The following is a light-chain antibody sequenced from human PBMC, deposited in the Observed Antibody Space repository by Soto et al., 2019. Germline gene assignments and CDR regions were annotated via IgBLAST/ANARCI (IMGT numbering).Light chain of an antibody. V-gene: IGKV3-15*01. J-gene: IGKJ1*01. Sequence: EIVMTQSPATLSVSPGERATLSCRASQSVSSNLAWYQQKPGQAPRLLIYGASTRATGIPARFSGSGSGTEFTLTISSLQSEDFAVYYCQQYNIWPRTFGQGSKVDNK. CDR1: QSVSSN. CDR3: QQYNIWPRT. CDR2: GAS.